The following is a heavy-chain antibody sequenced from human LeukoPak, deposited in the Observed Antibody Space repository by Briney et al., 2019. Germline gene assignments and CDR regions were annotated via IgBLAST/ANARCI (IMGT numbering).Heavy chain of an antibody. CDR3: ARDPLGHNYYDSSGYGAFDI. V-gene: IGHV4-59*01. D-gene: IGHD3-22*01. CDR1: GGSISSYY. CDR2: IYYSGST. J-gene: IGHJ3*02. Sequence: SETLSLTCTVSGGSISSYYWSWLRQPPGKGLEWIGYIYYSGSTNYNPSLKSRVTISVDTSKNQFSLKLSSVTAADTAVYYCARDPLGHNYYDSSGYGAFDIWGQGTMVTVSS.